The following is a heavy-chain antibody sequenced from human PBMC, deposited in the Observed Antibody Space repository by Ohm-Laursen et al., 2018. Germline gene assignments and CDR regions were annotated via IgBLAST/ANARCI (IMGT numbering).Heavy chain of an antibody. J-gene: IGHJ4*02. D-gene: IGHD3-22*01. CDR3: ARDSSGYPGLFDY. CDR2: INHSGST. CDR1: GYSISSAYY. Sequence: GTLSLTCAVSGYSISSAYYWSWIRQPPGKGLEWIGEINHSGSTNYNPSLKSRVTISVDTSKNQFSLKLSSVTAADTAVYYCARDSSGYPGLFDYWGQGTLVTVSS. V-gene: IGHV4-34*01.